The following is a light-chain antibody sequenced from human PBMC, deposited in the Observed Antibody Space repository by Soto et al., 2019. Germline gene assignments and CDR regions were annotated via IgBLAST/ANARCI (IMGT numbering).Light chain of an antibody. J-gene: IGKJ4*01. Sequence: EIVLTQSPGTLSLSPGERATLSCRASQGVSSSYLAWYQQKPGQPPRLLIYGASSRDTGIPDRFSGSGSGTDFTLTITRLEPEDFAVNYCPHYRTSFGGGTKVEIK. V-gene: IGKV3-20*01. CDR2: GAS. CDR1: QGVSSSY. CDR3: PHYRTS.